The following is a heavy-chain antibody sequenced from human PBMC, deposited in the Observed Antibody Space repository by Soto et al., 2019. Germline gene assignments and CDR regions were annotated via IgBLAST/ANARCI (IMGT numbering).Heavy chain of an antibody. V-gene: IGHV1-69*02. Sequence: QVQLVQSGAEVQKPGSSVKVSCKASGGTFSSYTISWVRQAPGQGLEWMGRIIPILGIANYAQKFQGRVTITADKSTSTAYMELSSLRSEDTAVYYCASVGLRCSSTSCPIALYYYYYMYVWGKGTTVTVSS. J-gene: IGHJ6*03. CDR2: IIPILGIA. CDR3: ASVGLRCSSTSCPIALYYYYYMYV. D-gene: IGHD2-2*01. CDR1: GGTFSSYT.